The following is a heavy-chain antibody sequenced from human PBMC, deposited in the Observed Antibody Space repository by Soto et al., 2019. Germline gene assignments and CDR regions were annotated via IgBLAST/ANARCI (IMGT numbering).Heavy chain of an antibody. CDR3: ARDLGGLWCFDL. Sequence: QVQLVQSGAEVKKPGASVKVSCKASGYTLTTYYMHWVRQAPGQGPEWMGIMNPSGGSATYAQKFQGRVTMSRYTSTSTGYMELTSLRSEDSAVYYCARDLGGLWCFDLWGRGPLVPVSS. D-gene: IGHD1-26*01. CDR2: MNPSGGSA. J-gene: IGHJ2*01. V-gene: IGHV1-46*01. CDR1: GYTLTTYY.